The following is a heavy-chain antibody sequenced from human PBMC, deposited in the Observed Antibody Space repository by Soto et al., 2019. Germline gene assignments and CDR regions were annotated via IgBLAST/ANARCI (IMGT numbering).Heavy chain of an antibody. V-gene: IGHV3-23*01. CDR1: GFTYESYA. J-gene: IGHJ6*02. D-gene: IGHD6-13*01. CDR2: INSGGTVA. Sequence: EVQLLESGGGLVQPGGSLRLSCAASGFTYESYAMSWVRQAPGKGLEWVSGINSGGTVAHYADSVKGRFTISRDNAKNSLYLQMNSLRADDTAVYYCARNTVSAAGADYYGLDVWGQGTTVTVSS. CDR3: ARNTVSAAGADYYGLDV.